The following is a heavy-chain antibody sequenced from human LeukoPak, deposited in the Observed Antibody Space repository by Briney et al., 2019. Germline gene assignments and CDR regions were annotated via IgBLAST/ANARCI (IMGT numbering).Heavy chain of an antibody. Sequence: PSETLSLTCTVSGGSISSNNYFWGWIRQPPGKGLEWIGSIYDSGSTYYNPSLKSRVTISVDTSKNQFSLKLSSVTAADTAVYYCARGLTPRPYCSGGSCYTRPGRVCWFDPWGQGTLVTVSS. V-gene: IGHV4-39*07. D-gene: IGHD2-15*01. CDR3: ARGLTPRPYCSGGSCYTRPGRVCWFDP. J-gene: IGHJ5*02. CDR1: GGSISSNNYF. CDR2: IYDSGST.